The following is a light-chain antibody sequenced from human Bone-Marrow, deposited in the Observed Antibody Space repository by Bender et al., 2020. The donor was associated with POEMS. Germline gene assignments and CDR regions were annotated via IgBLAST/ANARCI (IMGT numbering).Light chain of an antibody. Sequence: QSALTQPASVSGSPGQSITISCTGTSSDVGGYNLVSWYQQHPGRAPKLIIYAITHRPSGVPGHFSGSKFGNTASLTISGLQAEDEAEYYCSSFSSSTSTSVFGTGTTVSVL. V-gene: IGLV2-14*02. CDR3: SSFSSSTSTSV. J-gene: IGLJ1*01. CDR1: SSDVGGYNL. CDR2: AIT.